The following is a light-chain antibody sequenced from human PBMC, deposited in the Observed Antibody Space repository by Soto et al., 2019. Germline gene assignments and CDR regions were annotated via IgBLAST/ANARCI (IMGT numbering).Light chain of an antibody. V-gene: IGLV2-14*03. CDR2: DVN. Sequence: QSALTQPASVSGSPGQSITISCTGTSSDVGGYNFVSWYRQHPGTAPQLIIYDVNNRPSGVSNRYSGSKFDNTASLTISGLQAEDDADYYCSSYTATSSPVFGGGTKVTVL. CDR1: SSDVGGYNF. CDR3: SSYTATSSPV. J-gene: IGLJ3*02.